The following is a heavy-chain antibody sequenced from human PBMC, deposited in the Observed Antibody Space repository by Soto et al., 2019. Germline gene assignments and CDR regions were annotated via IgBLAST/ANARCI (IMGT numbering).Heavy chain of an antibody. CDR2: IYYSGST. D-gene: IGHD3-10*01. V-gene: IGHV4-59*01. CDR3: AAEGHYYGSGSYGGGFDAFDI. Sequence: PSETLSLTCTVSGGSISSYYWSWIRQPPGKGLEWIGYIYYSGSTNYNPSLKSRVTISVDTSKNQFSLKLSSVTAADTAVYYCAAEGHYYGSGSYGGGFDAFDIWGQGTMVTVSS. J-gene: IGHJ3*02. CDR1: GGSISSYY.